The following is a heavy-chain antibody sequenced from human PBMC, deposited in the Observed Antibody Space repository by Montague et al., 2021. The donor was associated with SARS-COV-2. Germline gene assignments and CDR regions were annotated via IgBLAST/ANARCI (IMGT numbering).Heavy chain of an antibody. CDR1: GGSISSSSYY. CDR3: VEIVVAADY. V-gene: IGHV4-39*01. D-gene: IGHD1-26*01. CDR2: IYYSGST. J-gene: IGHJ4*02. Sequence: SETLSLTCTVSGGSISSSSYYWGWIRQPPGKGLEWIGSIYYSGSTYYNPSLKIRVTISVDTSKNKFSLKLSSVTAADTSVYYCVEIVVAADYWGQGTLVTVSS.